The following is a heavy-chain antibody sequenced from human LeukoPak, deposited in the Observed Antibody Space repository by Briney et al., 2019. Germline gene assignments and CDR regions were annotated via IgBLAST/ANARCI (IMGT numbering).Heavy chain of an antibody. CDR1: GYTFTGYY. J-gene: IGHJ4*02. D-gene: IGHD2-15*01. CDR3: AREDCSGGSCYHYDY. V-gene: IGHV1-2*04. CDR2: INPNSGGT. Sequence: ASVKVSCKASGYTFTGYYMHWVRQAPVQGLEWMGWINPNSGGTNYAQKFQGWVTMTRDTSISTAYMELSRLRSDDTAVYYCAREDCSGGSCYHYDYWGQGTLVTVSS.